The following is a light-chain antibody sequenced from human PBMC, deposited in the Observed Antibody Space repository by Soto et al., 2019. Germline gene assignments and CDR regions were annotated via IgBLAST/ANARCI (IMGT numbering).Light chain of an antibody. V-gene: IGKV3D-15*02. J-gene: IGKJ4*01. CDR2: GAS. CDR3: HQYYSSPTT. Sequence: EIVMTHSPATLAVSPCEGAALSGRASQSVSGNLAWYQQKPGQAPRLLIYGASTRATGIPDRFSGSGSATDFTLTIDRLEPEDFAVYYCHQYYSSPTTFGGGTKVDIK. CDR1: QSVSGN.